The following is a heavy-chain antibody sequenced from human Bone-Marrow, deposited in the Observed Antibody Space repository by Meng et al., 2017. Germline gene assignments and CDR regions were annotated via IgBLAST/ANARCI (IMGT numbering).Heavy chain of an antibody. CDR3: ARERRQYYYDSSGYLD. J-gene: IGHJ3*01. V-gene: IGHV4-31*03. D-gene: IGHD3-22*01. CDR1: GGSISSGGYY. Sequence: QGQLQESGRGLVQPSQTLSLTCTVSGGSISSGGYYWSWIRQHPGKGLEWIGYIYYSGSTYYNPSLKSRVTISVDTSKNQFSLKLSSVTAADTAVYYCARERRQYYYDSSGYLDWGQGTMVTVSS. CDR2: IYYSGST.